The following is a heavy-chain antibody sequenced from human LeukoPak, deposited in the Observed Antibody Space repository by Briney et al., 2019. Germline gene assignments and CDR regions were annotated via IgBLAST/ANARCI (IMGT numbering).Heavy chain of an antibody. V-gene: IGHV3-23*01. Sequence: GGSLRLSCAASGFTFSSYAMSWVRQAPGKGLEWVSAISGSGGSTYYADSVKGRFTISRDNSKNTLYLQMISLRAEDTAVYYCAKVAAAGSSLPYYYYGMDVWGQGTTVTVSS. CDR2: ISGSGGST. J-gene: IGHJ6*02. CDR1: GFTFSSYA. CDR3: AKVAAAGSSLPYYYYGMDV. D-gene: IGHD6-13*01.